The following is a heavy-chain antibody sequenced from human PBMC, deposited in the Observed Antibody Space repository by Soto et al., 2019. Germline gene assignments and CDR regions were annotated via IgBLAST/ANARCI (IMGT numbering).Heavy chain of an antibody. D-gene: IGHD2-2*01. CDR1: GFTFSSYG. CDR2: ISYDGSNK. V-gene: IGHV3-30*18. J-gene: IGHJ4*02. CDR3: AKDRDCSSTSCPSGYSSSWGPRPGVY. Sequence: PGGSLRLSCAASGFTFSSYGMHWVRQAPGKGLEWVAVISYDGSNKYYADSVKGRFTISRDNSKNTLYLQMNSLRAEDTAVYYCAKDRDCSSTSCPSGYSSSWGPRPGVYWGQGTLVTVSS.